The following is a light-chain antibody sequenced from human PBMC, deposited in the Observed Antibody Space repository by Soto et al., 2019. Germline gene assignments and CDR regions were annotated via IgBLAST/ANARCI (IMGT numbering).Light chain of an antibody. CDR3: QTWSTDIRV. V-gene: IGLV4-69*01. J-gene: IGLJ3*02. CDR2: LNSDGSH. Sequence: QLVLTQPPSASASLGASVKLTCTLSRGQNSYAIAWHQQQPENGPRYLMKLNSDGSHSKGDGIPDRFSGSSSGAERYLTISSLQSEDEADYYCQTWSTDIRVFGGGTKLTVL. CDR1: RGQNSYA.